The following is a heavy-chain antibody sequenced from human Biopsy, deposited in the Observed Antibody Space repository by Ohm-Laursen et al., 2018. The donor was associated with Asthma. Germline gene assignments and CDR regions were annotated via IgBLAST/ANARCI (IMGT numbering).Heavy chain of an antibody. J-gene: IGHJ5*02. D-gene: IGHD6-13*01. CDR1: GYTFIGCH. Sequence: ASVKVSCRASGYTFIGCHIHWMRQAPGQGLEWMGRISPNSGGTNYAQKFQGRVTMARDTSISTAYMEVSRLRSDDTAVYYCARGQKSAGDRWFDPWGQGTLVTVSS. CDR2: ISPNSGGT. CDR3: ARGQKSAGDRWFDP. V-gene: IGHV1-2*06.